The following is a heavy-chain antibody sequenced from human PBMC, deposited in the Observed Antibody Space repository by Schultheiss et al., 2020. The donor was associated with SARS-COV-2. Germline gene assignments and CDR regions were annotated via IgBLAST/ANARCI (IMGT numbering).Heavy chain of an antibody. D-gene: IGHD4-23*01. Sequence: ASVKVSCKTSGYTFTSYYMHWVRQAPGQGLEWMGIINPSGTTTSYAQKLQGRLTMTSDTSTSTVYMELSSLTSDDTAVYYCVRDLGDYGGNFRAFDIWAQGTMVTVSS. CDR2: INPSGTTT. V-gene: IGHV1-46*04. J-gene: IGHJ3*02. CDR1: GYTFTSYY. CDR3: VRDLGDYGGNFRAFDI.